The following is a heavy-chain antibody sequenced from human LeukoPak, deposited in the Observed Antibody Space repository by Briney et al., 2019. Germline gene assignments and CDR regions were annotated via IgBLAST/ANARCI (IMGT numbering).Heavy chain of an antibody. J-gene: IGHJ5*02. CDR1: GYTLTELS. V-gene: IGHV1-24*01. CDR3: ASKRRYCSSTSCYGRNWFDP. Sequence: ASVKVSCKVSGYTLTELSMHWVRQAPGKGLEWMGGFYPEDGETIYAQKFQGRVTMTEDTSTDTAYMELSSLRSEDTAVYYCASKRRYCSSTSCYGRNWFDPWGQGTLVTVSS. D-gene: IGHD2-2*01. CDR2: FYPEDGET.